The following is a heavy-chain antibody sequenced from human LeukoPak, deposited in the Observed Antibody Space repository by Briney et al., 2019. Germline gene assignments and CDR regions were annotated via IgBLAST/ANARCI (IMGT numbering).Heavy chain of an antibody. J-gene: IGHJ4*02. CDR1: GFTFSRHW. V-gene: IGHV3-7*01. Sequence: PGGSLRLSCGTSGFTFSRHWMSWVRQAPGKGPEWVANIKQDGSERYYVHSVKGRFTISRDNAKNSLYLQMNSLRVEDTAVYYCANEDSKGPNWGQGTPVTVSS. D-gene: IGHD4-11*01. CDR2: IKQDGSER. CDR3: ANEDSKGPN.